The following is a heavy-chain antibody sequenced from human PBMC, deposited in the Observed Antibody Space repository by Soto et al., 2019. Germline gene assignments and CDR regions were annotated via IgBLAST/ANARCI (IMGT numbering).Heavy chain of an antibody. J-gene: IGHJ6*02. CDR1: GYTFTGYY. Sequence: QVQLVQSGAEVKKPGASVKVSCKASGYTFTGYYMHWVRQAPGQGLEWMGWINPNSGGTNYAQKFQGRVTITADKSTSTADMELSSLRSEDTAVYYCARGPRTYVYYYYGMDVWGQGTTVTVSS. D-gene: IGHD2-2*01. CDR3: ARGPRTYVYYYYGMDV. CDR2: INPNSGGT. V-gene: IGHV1-2*02.